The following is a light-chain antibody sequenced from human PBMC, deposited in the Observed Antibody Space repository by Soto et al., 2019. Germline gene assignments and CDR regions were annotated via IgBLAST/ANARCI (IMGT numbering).Light chain of an antibody. CDR2: GAS. V-gene: IGKV1-39*01. Sequence: DSQMTQSPSSLSASVGDRVTITCRARQSINRYLNWYQQKPGTAPKLLISGASSLQSGVPSRFSGSGSGTDFTLTISSRQPEDLATYYCQQGASTLTVGGGTKVEIK. CDR3: QQGASTLT. J-gene: IGKJ4*01. CDR1: QSINRY.